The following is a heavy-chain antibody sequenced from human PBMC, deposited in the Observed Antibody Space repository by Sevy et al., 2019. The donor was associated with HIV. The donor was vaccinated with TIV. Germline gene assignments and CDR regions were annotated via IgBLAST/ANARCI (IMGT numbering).Heavy chain of an antibody. Sequence: GGSLRLSCAASGFTFSSYWMHWVRQAPGKGLVWVSRINSDGSSTSYADSVKGRFTISRDNAKNTPYLQMNSLRAEDTAGYYCARDRDHYGDYADYWGQGTLVTVSS. D-gene: IGHD4-17*01. CDR1: GFTFSSYW. CDR3: ARDRDHYGDYADY. CDR2: INSDGSST. V-gene: IGHV3-74*01. J-gene: IGHJ4*02.